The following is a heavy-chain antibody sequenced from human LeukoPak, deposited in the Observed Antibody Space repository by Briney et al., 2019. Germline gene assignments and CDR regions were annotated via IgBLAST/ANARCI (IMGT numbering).Heavy chain of an antibody. Sequence: GGSLRLSCAASGFTFSSYAMNWVRQSPGKGLEWVSAISGSGGTTYYADSVKGRFTISRDNSKNTLYLQMNSLRGEDTAVYYCAKDRRDYDSSGYPDYWGQGTLVTVSS. J-gene: IGHJ4*02. CDR3: AKDRRDYDSSGYPDY. CDR1: GFTFSSYA. D-gene: IGHD3-22*01. V-gene: IGHV3-23*01. CDR2: ISGSGGTT.